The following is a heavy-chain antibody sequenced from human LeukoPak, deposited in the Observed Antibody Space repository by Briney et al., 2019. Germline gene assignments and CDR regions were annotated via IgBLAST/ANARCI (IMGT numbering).Heavy chain of an antibody. D-gene: IGHD3-10*01. CDR3: ATGLLVRVGYFDY. J-gene: IGHJ4*02. V-gene: IGHV1-24*01. CDR1: GYTLNDLS. CDR2: FDPEDGET. Sequence: ASVKVSCKVSGYTLNDLSLHWVRQSPGKGLEWMGGFDPEDGETIYAQKFQGRVTMTEDTSTDTAYMELSSLRSEDTAVYYCATGLLVRVGYFDYWGQGTLVTVSS.